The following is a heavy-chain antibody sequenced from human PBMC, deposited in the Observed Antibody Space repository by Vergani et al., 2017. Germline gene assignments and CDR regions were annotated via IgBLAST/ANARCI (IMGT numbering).Heavy chain of an antibody. CDR3: ARGRYYDILTGYYYYMDV. V-gene: IGHV1-8*01. CDR1: GYTFTSYD. J-gene: IGHJ6*03. CDR2: MNPNSGNT. Sequence: QVQLVQSGAEVKKPGASVKVSCKASGYTFTSYDINWVRQATGQGLAWMGWMNPNSGNTGYAQKFQGRVTMTRNTSISTAYMELSSLRSEDTAVYYCARGRYYDILTGYYYYMDVWGKGTTVTVSS. D-gene: IGHD3-9*01.